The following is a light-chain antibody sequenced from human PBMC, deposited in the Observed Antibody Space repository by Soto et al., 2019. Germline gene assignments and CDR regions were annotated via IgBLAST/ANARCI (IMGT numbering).Light chain of an antibody. CDR3: QQYNNWPPWT. CDR2: ATS. Sequence: EIVMTQSLATLSVNPRERATLSCRASQSVSSNLAWYQQKPGQAPRLLIYATSSRATGVPTRFSGSGSGTDFTLTISSLQSEDFAVYYCQQYNNWPPWTFGHGSKVDIK. V-gene: IGKV3-15*01. J-gene: IGKJ1*01. CDR1: QSVSSN.